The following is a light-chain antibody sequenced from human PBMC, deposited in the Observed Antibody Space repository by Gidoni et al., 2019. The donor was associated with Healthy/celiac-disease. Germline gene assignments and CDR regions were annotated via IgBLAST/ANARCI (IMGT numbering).Light chain of an antibody. Sequence: IVTTPTLLSLPFTPREQASISCRSSHSLLHSNGYTYLDWYQQKPGQSPQLLIYLGSNLDSGVPERFSGSGSGTDFTLKISRVEAEDVGVYYCKQALQTPRTFGQGTKLEIK. CDR1: HSLLHSNGYTY. V-gene: IGKV2-28*01. CDR3: KQALQTPRT. J-gene: IGKJ2*01. CDR2: LGS.